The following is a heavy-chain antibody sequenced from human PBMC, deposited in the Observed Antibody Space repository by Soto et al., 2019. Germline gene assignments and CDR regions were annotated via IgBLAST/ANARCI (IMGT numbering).Heavy chain of an antibody. CDR2: INHSGST. CDR1: GGSFSGYY. CDR3: ARGVVVVPDSYYYYYGMDV. J-gene: IGHJ6*02. V-gene: IGHV4-34*01. D-gene: IGHD2-2*01. Sequence: SETLSLTCAVYGGSFSGYYWSWIRQPPGKGLEWIGEINHSGSTNYNPSLKSRVTISVDTSKNQFSLKLSSVTAADTAVYYCARGVVVVPDSYYYYYGMDVWGQGTGVIVSS.